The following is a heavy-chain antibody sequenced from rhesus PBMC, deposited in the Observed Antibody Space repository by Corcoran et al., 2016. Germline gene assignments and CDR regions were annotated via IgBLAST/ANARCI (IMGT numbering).Heavy chain of an antibody. V-gene: IGHV4-80*01. D-gene: IGHD6-13*01. CDR2: INGNRGSN. J-gene: IGHJ1*01. CDR1: GSSISSTW. Sequence: QVQLQESGPGLVKPSETLSLTCTVSGSSISSTWWCWIRQPPGKGVEWIGEINGNRGSNKYNHYLKSRVTSSKDESKNQFSLKLSSGTAADTAVYYCARLYSSLAGYFEFWGQGALVTVSS. CDR3: ARLYSSLAGYFEF.